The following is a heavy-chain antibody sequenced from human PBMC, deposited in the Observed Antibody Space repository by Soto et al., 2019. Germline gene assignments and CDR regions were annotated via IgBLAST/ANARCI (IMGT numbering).Heavy chain of an antibody. CDR2: IIPIFGTA. V-gene: IGHV1-69*13. CDR3: ARSFTYVWGSSSGEYYYYYYGMDV. Sequence: GASVMVSCKESGGTFSSYAISWVRQAPGQGLEWMGGIIPIFGTANYAQKFQGRVTITADESTSTAYMELSSLRSEDTAVYYCARSFTYVWGSSSGEYYYYYYGMDVWGQGTTVTVSS. J-gene: IGHJ6*02. D-gene: IGHD3-16*01. CDR1: GGTFSSYA.